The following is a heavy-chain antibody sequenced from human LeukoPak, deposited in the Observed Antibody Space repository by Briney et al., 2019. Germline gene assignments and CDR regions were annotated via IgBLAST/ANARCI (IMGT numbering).Heavy chain of an antibody. V-gene: IGHV4-59*01. CDR1: GGSISSYY. J-gene: IGHJ4*02. Sequence: SETLSLTCTVSGGSISSYYWSWIRQPPGKGLEWIGYIYYSGSTNHNPSLKSRVTISVDTSKNQFSLKLSSVTAADTAVYYCARDQVGVGASYFDYWGQGTLVTVSS. D-gene: IGHD1-26*01. CDR2: IYYSGST. CDR3: ARDQVGVGASYFDY.